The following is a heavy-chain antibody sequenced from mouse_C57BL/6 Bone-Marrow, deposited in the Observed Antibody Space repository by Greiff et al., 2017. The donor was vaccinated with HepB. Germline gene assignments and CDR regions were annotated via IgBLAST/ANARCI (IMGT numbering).Heavy chain of an antibody. D-gene: IGHD1-1*01. CDR2: IHPNSGST. CDR1: GYTFTSYW. J-gene: IGHJ3*01. CDR3: ARCGSSRGFAY. V-gene: IGHV1-64*01. Sequence: QVHVKQPGAELVKPGASVKLSCKASGYTFTSYWMHWVKQRPGQGLEWIGMIHPNSGSTNYNEKFKSKATLTVDKSSSTAYMQLSSLTSEDSAVYYCARCGSSRGFAYWGQGTLVTVSA.